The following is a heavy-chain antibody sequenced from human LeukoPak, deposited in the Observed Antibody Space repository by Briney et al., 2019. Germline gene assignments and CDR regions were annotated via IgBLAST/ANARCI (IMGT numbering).Heavy chain of an antibody. CDR1: GFTFGDYA. CDR2: IRSEAFGGTT. V-gene: IGHV3-49*03. J-gene: IGHJ4*02. CDR3: TRAVVTTMIVVVTPLYYFDY. D-gene: IGHD3-22*01. Sequence: TLRLYYAAPGFTFGDYAMGWLRQAPGKGLLGVGVIRSEAFGGTTEYAASVKGRFTISRDDSKSIAYLQMNSLKTEDTAVYYCTRAVVTTMIVVVTPLYYFDYWGQGTLVTVSS.